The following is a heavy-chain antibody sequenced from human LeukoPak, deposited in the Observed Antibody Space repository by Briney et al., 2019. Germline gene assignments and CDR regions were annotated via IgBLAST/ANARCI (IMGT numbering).Heavy chain of an antibody. CDR2: IYYSGST. J-gene: IGHJ4*02. V-gene: IGHV4-59*01. Sequence: PSETLSLTCTVSGGSISNYYWNWLRQPPGKGLEWIGYIYYSGSTNYNPSLKSRVTMSLDTSKNQFSLRLTSVTAADTAVYYCARLIVGATDFDYWGQGTLVTVSS. D-gene: IGHD1-26*01. CDR3: ARLIVGATDFDY. CDR1: GGSISNYY.